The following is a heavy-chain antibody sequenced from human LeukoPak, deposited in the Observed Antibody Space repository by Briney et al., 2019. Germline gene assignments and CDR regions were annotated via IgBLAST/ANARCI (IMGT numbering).Heavy chain of an antibody. CDR2: IKQDGSEK. CDR1: GFTFSSYW. CDR3: ARSNIVVVPAAIWFDY. Sequence: GGSLRLSCAASGFTFSSYWMNWVRQAPGKGLEWVANIKQDGSEKYYVDSVKGRFTISRDNAKNSLYLQMNSLRAEDTAVYYCARSNIVVVPAAIWFDYWGQGTQVTVSS. V-gene: IGHV3-7*03. J-gene: IGHJ4*02. D-gene: IGHD2-2*01.